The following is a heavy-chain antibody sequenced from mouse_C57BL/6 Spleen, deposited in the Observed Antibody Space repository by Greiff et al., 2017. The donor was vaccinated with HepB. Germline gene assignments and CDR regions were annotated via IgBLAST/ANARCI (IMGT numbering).Heavy chain of an antibody. D-gene: IGHD2-5*01. J-gene: IGHJ4*01. V-gene: IGHV1-5*01. CDR3: TTPYSNYLAYYAMDY. Sequence: VQLKQSGTVLARPGASVKMSCKTSGYTFTSYWMHWVKQRPGQGLEWIGAIYPGNSDTSYNQKFKGKAKLTAVTSASTAYMELSSLTNEDSAVYYCTTPYSNYLAYYAMDYWGQGTSVTVSS. CDR1: GYTFTSYW. CDR2: IYPGNSDT.